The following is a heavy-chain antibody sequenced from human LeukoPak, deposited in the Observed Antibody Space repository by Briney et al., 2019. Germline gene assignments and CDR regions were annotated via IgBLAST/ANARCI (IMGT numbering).Heavy chain of an antibody. D-gene: IGHD3-22*01. CDR1: GGTFSSYA. CDR2: IIPIFGTA. V-gene: IGHV1-69*06. Sequence: SVKVSCKASGGTFSSYAISWVRQAPGQGLEWMGGIIPIFGTANYAQKFQGRVTITADKSTSTAYMELSSLGSEDTAVYYCARDYYYDSSGYYGIDYWGQGTLVTVSS. J-gene: IGHJ4*02. CDR3: ARDYYYDSSGYYGIDY.